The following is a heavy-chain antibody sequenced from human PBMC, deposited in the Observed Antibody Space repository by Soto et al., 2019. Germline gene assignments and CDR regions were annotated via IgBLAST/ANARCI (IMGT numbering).Heavy chain of an antibody. CDR3: AKDPYWDDSRMADY. J-gene: IGHJ4*02. CDR1: GGSISSSSYY. CDR2: IYYSGST. V-gene: IGHV4-39*07. D-gene: IGHD3-22*01. Sequence: SETLSLTCTVSGGSISSSSYYWGWIRQPPGKGLEWIGSIYYSGSTYYNPSLKSRVTISVDTSKNTLYLQMNSLRAEDTAVYYCAKDPYWDDSRMADYWGQGTLVTVSS.